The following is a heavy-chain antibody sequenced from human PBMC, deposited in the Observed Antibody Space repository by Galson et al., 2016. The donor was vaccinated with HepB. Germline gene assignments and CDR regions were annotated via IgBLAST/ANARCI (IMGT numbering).Heavy chain of an antibody. V-gene: IGHV3-30-3*01. CDR3: ARGPITIFGVVIPGAFDP. CDR1: GFTFSSYV. J-gene: IGHJ5*02. CDR2: ISYDGSNK. D-gene: IGHD3-3*01. Sequence: SLRLSCAASGFTFSSYVMHWVRQAPDKGLEWVAVISYDGSNKYYADSVKGRFTISRDNSKNTLYLQMKSLRAEDTAVYYCARGPITIFGVVIPGAFDPWGQGTPVTVAS.